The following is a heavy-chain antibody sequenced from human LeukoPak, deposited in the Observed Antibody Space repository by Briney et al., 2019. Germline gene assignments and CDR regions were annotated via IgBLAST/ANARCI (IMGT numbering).Heavy chain of an antibody. CDR1: GFSFSTYS. Sequence: GGSLRLSCAASGFSFSTYSMNWVRQAPGKGLEWVSYIVGSSSTKYYADSVKGRFTISRDNAKNSLYLQMNSLRAEDTAVYYCARQPDDASFDYWGQGTLVTVSS. J-gene: IGHJ4*02. D-gene: IGHD1-1*01. CDR2: IVGSSSTK. CDR3: ARQPDDASFDY. V-gene: IGHV3-48*04.